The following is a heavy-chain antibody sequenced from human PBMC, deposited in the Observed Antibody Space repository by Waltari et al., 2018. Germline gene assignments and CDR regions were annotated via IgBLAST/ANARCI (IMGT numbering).Heavy chain of an antibody. J-gene: IGHJ6*02. Sequence: QVQLEESGGGVVQPGRSLRLSCAASGFTFSSYNIHWVRQAPGQGLEWVGLIWYDGSKEYYADSVKGRFTISRDNSKNTLYLQMNSLRAEDTAVYYCARDHYYYGSGSYFRPNYYYGMDVWGQGTTVTVSS. CDR2: IWYDGSKE. CDR3: ARDHYYYGSGSYFRPNYYYGMDV. V-gene: IGHV3-33*01. D-gene: IGHD3-10*01. CDR1: GFTFSSYN.